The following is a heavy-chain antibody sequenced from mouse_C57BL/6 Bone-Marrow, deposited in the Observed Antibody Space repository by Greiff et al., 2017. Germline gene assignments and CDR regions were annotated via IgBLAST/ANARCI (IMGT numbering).Heavy chain of an antibody. V-gene: IGHV1-31*01. J-gene: IGHJ1*03. CDR2: IYPYNGVS. CDR3: ARDTTVVADWYFDV. CDR1: GYSFTGYY. Sequence: VQLKQSGPELVKPGASVKISCKASGYSFTGYYMHWVKQSHGNILDWIGYIYPYNGVSSYNQKFKGKATLTVDKSSSTAYMELRSLTSEDSAVYYCARDTTVVADWYFDVWGTGTTVTVSS. D-gene: IGHD1-1*01.